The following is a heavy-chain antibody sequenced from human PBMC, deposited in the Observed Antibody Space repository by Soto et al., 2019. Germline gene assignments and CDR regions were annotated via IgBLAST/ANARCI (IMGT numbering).Heavy chain of an antibody. D-gene: IGHD1-1*01. CDR1: GYTFTGYY. J-gene: IGHJ6*02. Sequence: SVKVSCKASGYTFTGYYMHWVRQAPGQGLEWMGWINPNSGGTNYAQKFQGWVTMTRDTSISTAYMELSRLRSDDTAVYYCARTGTTQYYYYGVDVWGQGTTVTVSS. CDR3: ARTGTTQYYYYGVDV. V-gene: IGHV1-2*04. CDR2: INPNSGGT.